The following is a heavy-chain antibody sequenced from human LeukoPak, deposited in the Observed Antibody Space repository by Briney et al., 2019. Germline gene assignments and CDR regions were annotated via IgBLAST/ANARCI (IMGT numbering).Heavy chain of an antibody. J-gene: IGHJ3*02. CDR1: GFTFSSYA. CDR2: ISGSGGSI. CDR3: AKDFSGIMITFGGVIVPGAFDI. D-gene: IGHD3-16*02. V-gene: IGHV3-23*01. Sequence: QSGGSLRLSCAASGFTFSSYAMSWVRQASGKGLEWVSIISGSGGSINHADSVKGRFTMSRDNSKNTVYLQMNSLRAEDTAVYYCAKDFSGIMITFGGVIVPGAFDIRGQGTMVTVSS.